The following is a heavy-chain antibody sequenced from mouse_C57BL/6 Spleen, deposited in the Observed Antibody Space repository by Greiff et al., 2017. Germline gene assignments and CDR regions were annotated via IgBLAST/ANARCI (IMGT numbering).Heavy chain of an antibody. J-gene: IGHJ3*01. CDR1: GYTFTSYW. V-gene: IGHV1-55*01. CDR3: ARRGGSIAWFAD. CDR2: IYPGSGST. Sequence: QVQLQQPGAELVKPGASMKMSCKASGYTFTSYWITWVKQRPGQGLEWIGDIYPGSGSTNYNEKFKSKATLTVDTSSSTAYMQLSSLTSEDSAVYYCARRGGSIAWFADWGQGTLVTVSA. D-gene: IGHD1-1*01.